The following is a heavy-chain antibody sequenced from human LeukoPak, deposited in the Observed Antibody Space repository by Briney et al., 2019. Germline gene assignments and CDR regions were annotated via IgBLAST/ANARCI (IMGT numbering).Heavy chain of an antibody. J-gene: IGHJ2*01. Sequence: GGSLRLSCAASGFTFSSYDMHWVRQATGKGLEWVSAIGTAGDTYYPGSVKGRFTISRENAKNSLYLQMNSLRAGDTAVNYCARGGPGGDYDSSGYLSWYFDLWGRGTLVTVSS. CDR3: ARGGPGGDYDSSGYLSWYFDL. CDR1: GFTFSSYD. D-gene: IGHD3-22*01. CDR2: IGTAGDT. V-gene: IGHV3-13*01.